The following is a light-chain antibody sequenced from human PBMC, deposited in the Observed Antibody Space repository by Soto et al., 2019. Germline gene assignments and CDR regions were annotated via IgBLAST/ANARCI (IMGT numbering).Light chain of an antibody. CDR1: QGISSY. V-gene: IGKV1D-8*01. Sequence: VIWMTQSPSLLSASPGDSVTNSCLMSQGISSYLAWYQQKPGKAPELLIYAASTLQSGVPSRFSGSGSGTDFTLTISCLQSEDFATYYCQQYYSFPRTFGQGTKVDIK. CDR3: QQYYSFPRT. J-gene: IGKJ1*01. CDR2: AAS.